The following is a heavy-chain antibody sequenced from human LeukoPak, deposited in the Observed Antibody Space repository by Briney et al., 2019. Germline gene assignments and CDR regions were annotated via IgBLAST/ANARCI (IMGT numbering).Heavy chain of an antibody. CDR2: IYTSGST. J-gene: IGHJ3*02. D-gene: IGHD2-15*01. CDR3: ARDKDRGTYAFDI. CDR1: GGSISSSSYY. V-gene: IGHV4-39*07. Sequence: SETLSLTCTVSGGSISSSSYYWGWIRQPPGKGLEWIGRIYTSGSTNYNPSLKSRVTMSVDTSKNQFSLKLSSVTAADTAVYYCARDKDRGTYAFDIWGQGTMVTVSS.